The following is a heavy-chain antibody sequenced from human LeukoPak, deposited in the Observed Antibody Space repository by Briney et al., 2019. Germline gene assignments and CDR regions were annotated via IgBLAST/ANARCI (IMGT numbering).Heavy chain of an antibody. V-gene: IGHV1-69*06. CDR3: ASDTSGYCSGGSCYYR. J-gene: IGHJ4*02. D-gene: IGHD2-15*01. CDR2: IIPIFGTA. CDR1: GGTFSSYA. Sequence: ASVKVSCKASGGTFSSYAISWVRQAPGQGLEWMGGIIPIFGTANYAQKFQGRATITADKSTSTAYMELSSLRSEDTAVYYCASDTSGYCSGGSCYYRWGQGTLVTVSS.